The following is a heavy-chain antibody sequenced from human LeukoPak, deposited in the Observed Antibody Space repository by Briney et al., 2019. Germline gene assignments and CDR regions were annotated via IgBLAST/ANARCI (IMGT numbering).Heavy chain of an antibody. D-gene: IGHD3-16*02. V-gene: IGHV1-2*02. Sequence: GASVTVSCKASGYTFTGYYMHWVRQAPGQGLEWLGWINPNSGGTNYAQKFQGRVTMTRDTSISTAYMELSRLRSDDTAVYYCARADYVWGSYRYTKLDYWGQGTLVTVSS. CDR1: GYTFTGYY. CDR3: ARADYVWGSYRYTKLDY. J-gene: IGHJ4*02. CDR2: INPNSGGT.